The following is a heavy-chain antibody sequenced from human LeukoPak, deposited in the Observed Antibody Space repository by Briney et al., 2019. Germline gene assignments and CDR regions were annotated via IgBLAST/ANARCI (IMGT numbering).Heavy chain of an antibody. CDR2: IHYSGST. Sequence: KASETLSLTCTVSGGSITIYYWSWIRQPPGKGLEWIGYIHYSGSTKYKSSLKSRVTISVDTSKNQFSLKLNSVTAADTAVYYCARGKEVITMLRGLKPGYYFDYWGQGTLVTVSS. J-gene: IGHJ4*02. D-gene: IGHD3-10*01. CDR1: GGSITIYY. V-gene: IGHV4-59*01. CDR3: ARGKEVITMLRGLKPGYYFDY.